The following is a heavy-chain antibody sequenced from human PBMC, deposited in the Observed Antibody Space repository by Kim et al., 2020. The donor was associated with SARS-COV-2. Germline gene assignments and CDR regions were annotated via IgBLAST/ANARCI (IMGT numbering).Heavy chain of an antibody. D-gene: IGHD2-21*02. CDR3: TSLTASGETY. J-gene: IGHJ4*02. Sequence: YATADAAAVKCRFTISRDDPKNTAYLQMNSLRAEDTAVYYCTSLTASGETYWGQGTLVTVSS. V-gene: IGHV3-73*01. CDR2: YAT.